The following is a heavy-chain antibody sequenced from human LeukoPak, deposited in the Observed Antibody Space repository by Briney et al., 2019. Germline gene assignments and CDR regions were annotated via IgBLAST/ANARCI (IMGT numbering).Heavy chain of an antibody. V-gene: IGHV4-34*01. D-gene: IGHD3-10*01. CDR2: INHSGST. CDR3: ARGPLTYYYASGSYYSN. J-gene: IGHJ4*02. Sequence: NASETLSLTCAVSGGSLSGFYWSWIRRPPGKGLEWIGDINHSGSTNYNPSLKSRVTISVDTSKKQFSLKLSSVTAADTAVYFCARGPLTYYYASGSYYSNWGQGTLVTVSS. CDR1: GGSLSGFY.